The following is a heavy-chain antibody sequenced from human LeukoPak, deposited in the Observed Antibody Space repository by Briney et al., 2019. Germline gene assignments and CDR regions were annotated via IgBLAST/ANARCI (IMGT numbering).Heavy chain of an antibody. CDR1: GGSISSYY. Sequence: SETLSLTCTVSGGSISSYYWSWIRQPPGKGLEWIGYIYYSGSTNYNPSLKSRVTISVDTSKNQFSLKLSSVTAADTAVYYCARLAYSYGHNWFDPWGQGTLVTVPS. J-gene: IGHJ5*02. D-gene: IGHD5-18*01. CDR3: ARLAYSYGHNWFDP. V-gene: IGHV4-59*08. CDR2: IYYSGST.